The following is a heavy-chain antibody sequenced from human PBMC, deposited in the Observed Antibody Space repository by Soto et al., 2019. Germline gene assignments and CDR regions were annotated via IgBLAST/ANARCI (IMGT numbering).Heavy chain of an antibody. Sequence: SETLSLTCAVYGGSFSGYYWSWIRQPPGKGLEWIGEINHSGSTNYNPSLKSRVTISVDTSKNQFSLKLSSVTAADTAVYYCARGLGIESSGTCFDYWGQGTLVTVSS. CDR1: GGSFSGYY. CDR3: ARGLGIESSGTCFDY. D-gene: IGHD3-22*01. J-gene: IGHJ4*02. V-gene: IGHV4-34*01. CDR2: INHSGST.